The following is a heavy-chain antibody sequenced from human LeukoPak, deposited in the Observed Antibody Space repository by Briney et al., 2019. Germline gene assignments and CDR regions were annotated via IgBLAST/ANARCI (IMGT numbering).Heavy chain of an antibody. J-gene: IGHJ6*03. CDR3: ARQYGGNPYYYYYYMDV. CDR1: GGSFSGYY. Sequence: SETLSLTCAVYGGSFSGYYWSWIRQPPGKGRGWIGEINHSGSTNYNPSLKSRVTISVDTSKNQFSLKLSSVTAADTAVYYCARQYGGNPYYYYYYMDVWGKGTTVTISS. D-gene: IGHD4-23*01. CDR2: INHSGST. V-gene: IGHV4-34*01.